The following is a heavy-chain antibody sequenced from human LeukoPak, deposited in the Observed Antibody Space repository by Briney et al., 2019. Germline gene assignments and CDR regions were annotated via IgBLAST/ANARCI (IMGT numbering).Heavy chain of an antibody. CDR3: VREYSSSSGRAFDI. D-gene: IGHD6-6*01. V-gene: IGHV3-74*01. Sequence: GGSLRLSCAASGFTFSSYWMHWVRQAPGKGLVWVSRISTDGSSTNSADSVKGRFTISRDNAKNTLYLQMNSLRAEDTAVYCCVREYSSSSGRAFDIWGQGTMATVSP. CDR1: GFTFSSYW. CDR2: ISTDGSST. J-gene: IGHJ3*02.